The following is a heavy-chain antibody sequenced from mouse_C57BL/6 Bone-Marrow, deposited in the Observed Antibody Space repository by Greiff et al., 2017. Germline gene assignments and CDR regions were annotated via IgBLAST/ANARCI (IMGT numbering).Heavy chain of an antibody. Sequence: QVQLQQPGAELVKPGASVKMSCKASGYTFTSYWITWVKQRPGQGLEWIGDIYPGSGSTNYNEKFKSKATLTVDTSSSTAYLQLSRLTSEDSAVYYCAGCILWSRYAMDYWGQGTSVTVSS. D-gene: IGHD1-1*02. CDR1: GYTFTSYW. CDR2: IYPGSGST. J-gene: IGHJ4*01. CDR3: AGCILWSRYAMDY. V-gene: IGHV1-55*01.